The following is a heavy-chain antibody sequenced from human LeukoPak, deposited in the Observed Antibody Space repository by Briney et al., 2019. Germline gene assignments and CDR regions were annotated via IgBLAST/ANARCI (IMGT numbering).Heavy chain of an antibody. Sequence: GESLKISCKGSGYSFTSYWIGWVRQMPGKGLEWMGIIYPGDSDTRYSPSFQGQVTISADKSISTAYLQWSSLKASDTAMYYCARPNYGSDDFEQYYFDYWGQGTLVTVSS. CDR3: ARPNYGSDDFEQYYFDY. D-gene: IGHD3-10*01. CDR2: IYPGDSDT. CDR1: GYSFTSYW. V-gene: IGHV5-51*01. J-gene: IGHJ4*02.